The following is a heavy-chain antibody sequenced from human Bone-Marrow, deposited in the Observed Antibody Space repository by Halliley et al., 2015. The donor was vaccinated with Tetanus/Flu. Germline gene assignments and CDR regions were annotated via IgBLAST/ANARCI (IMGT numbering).Heavy chain of an antibody. Sequence: YCRPNWYSHYALSVKSRITINPDTSTNQFSLHLNSVTPEDTAVYYCARDGGDMIASPEISWYFDVWGRGTLVTVSS. CDR2: YCRPNWYS. CDR3: ARDGGDMIASPEISWYFDV. V-gene: IGHV6-1*01. D-gene: IGHD3-16*01. J-gene: IGHJ2*01.